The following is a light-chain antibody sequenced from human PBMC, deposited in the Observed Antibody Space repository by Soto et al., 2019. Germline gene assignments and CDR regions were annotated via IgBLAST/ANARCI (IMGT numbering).Light chain of an antibody. Sequence: DIQMTQSPSSLSASVGDRVTITCRASQGISNYLAWYQQKPWKVPKLLIYAASTFQSVGPSRFSGSGSGTDSPLTISSLQPEDVATYYCQKYNSAPRTFGQGTKVEIK. V-gene: IGKV1-27*01. CDR3: QKYNSAPRT. CDR1: QGISNY. J-gene: IGKJ1*01. CDR2: AAS.